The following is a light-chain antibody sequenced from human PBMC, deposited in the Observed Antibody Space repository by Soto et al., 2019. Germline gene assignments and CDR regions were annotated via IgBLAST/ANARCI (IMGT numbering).Light chain of an antibody. CDR1: SSDVGNYNL. CDR2: EVI. Sequence: QSALTQPASVSGSPGQSITISCTGTSSDVGNYNLVSWYQQHPGKAPKLMIYEVIKRPSGASNRFSGSKSGNTASLTISGLQAEDEADYYCYAYAGSSTFVFGTGTKLTVL. V-gene: IGLV2-23*02. J-gene: IGLJ1*01. CDR3: YAYAGSSTFV.